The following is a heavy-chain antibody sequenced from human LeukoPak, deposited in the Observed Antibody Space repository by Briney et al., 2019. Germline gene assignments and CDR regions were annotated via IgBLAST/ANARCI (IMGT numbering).Heavy chain of an antibody. CDR2: ISGSGSGT. CDR1: GFTFRSYA. D-gene: IGHD6-13*01. Sequence: GGSLRLSCAASGFTFRSYAMSWVRQAPGKGLEWVSGISGSGSGTYYADSVKGRFAISRDNSRNTLFLHMNSLRAEDTAVYYCAKAAAAPGFDFWGQGTLVTVSS. CDR3: AKAAAAPGFDF. V-gene: IGHV3-23*01. J-gene: IGHJ4*02.